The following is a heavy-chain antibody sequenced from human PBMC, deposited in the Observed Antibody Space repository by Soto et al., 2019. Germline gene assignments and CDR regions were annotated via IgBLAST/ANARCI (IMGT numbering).Heavy chain of an antibody. CDR3: ARDPYYDSSGYLASYGMDV. J-gene: IGHJ6*02. CDR2: ISSSSSTI. CDR1: GFTFSSYS. D-gene: IGHD3-22*01. V-gene: IGHV3-48*01. Sequence: GGSLRVSSAAAGFTFSSYSMNWVRQAPGKGLEWVSYISSSSSTIYYADSVKGRFTISRDNAKNTLYLQMNSLRAEDTAVYYCARDPYYDSSGYLASYGMDVWGQGTTVTVSS.